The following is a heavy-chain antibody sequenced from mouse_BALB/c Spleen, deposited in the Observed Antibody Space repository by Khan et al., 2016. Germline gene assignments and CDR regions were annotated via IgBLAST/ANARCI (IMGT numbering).Heavy chain of an antibody. CDR1: GYAFTNFL. D-gene: IGHD1-1*01. V-gene: IGHV1-54*01. J-gene: IGHJ3*01. Sequence: QVQLQQSGADLVRPGTSVKVSCKASGYAFTNFLIDWIKQRPGQGLDWIGVINPGSGSTNYNEKFKGKATLTAAKSSSTAYMQLSSLTSEDSAVYFCASQYGSSYVGFAYWGQGTLVTVSA. CDR2: INPGSGST. CDR3: ASQYGSSYVGFAY.